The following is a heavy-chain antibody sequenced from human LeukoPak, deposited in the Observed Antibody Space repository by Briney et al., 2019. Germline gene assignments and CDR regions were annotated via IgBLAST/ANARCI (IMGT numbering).Heavy chain of an antibody. D-gene: IGHD6-19*01. V-gene: IGHV1-2*02. Sequence: ASVKVSCKASGYTFTGYYIHWVRQAPGQRLEWMGWINPNSGGIKYAQKFQGRVTMTRDTSISTAYMELSRLRSDDTAVYYCGRDRAFAGTAPDAFDTWGQGTMATV. CDR3: GRDRAFAGTAPDAFDT. CDR1: GYTFTGYY. J-gene: IGHJ3*02. CDR2: INPNSGGI.